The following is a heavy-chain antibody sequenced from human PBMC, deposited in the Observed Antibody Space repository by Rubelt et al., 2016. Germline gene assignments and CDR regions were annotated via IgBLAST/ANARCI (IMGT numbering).Heavy chain of an antibody. CDR1: GGSFSGYY. CDR3: ASSNSGSYLDY. J-gene: IGHJ4*02. V-gene: IGHV4-34*01. CDR2: INHSGST. Sequence: QVQLQQWGAGLLKPSETLSLTCAVYGGSFSGYYWSWIRQPPGKGLEWIGEINHSGSTNYNPSLKSRVTISVDTSKNPFSLKLSSVTAADTAVYYCASSNSGSYLDYWGQGTLVTVSS. D-gene: IGHD1-26*01.